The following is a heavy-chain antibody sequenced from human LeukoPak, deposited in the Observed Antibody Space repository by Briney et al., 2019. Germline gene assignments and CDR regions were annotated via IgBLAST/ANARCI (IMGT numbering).Heavy chain of an antibody. CDR2: ISAISGST. Sequence: PGGSLRLSCAASGFTFSSYGMSWVRQAPGKGLEWVSTISAISGSTYFADSVKGRFTISRDNSKNTLYLQMNSLRAEDTAVYYRAKGGSSSWDYFDHWGQGTLVTVSS. D-gene: IGHD6-13*01. V-gene: IGHV3-23*01. CDR1: GFTFSSYG. CDR3: AKGGSSSWDYFDH. J-gene: IGHJ4*02.